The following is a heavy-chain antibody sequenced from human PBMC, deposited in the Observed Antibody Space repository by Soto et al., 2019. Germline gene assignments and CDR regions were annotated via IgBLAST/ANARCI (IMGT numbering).Heavy chain of an antibody. CDR1: GFTFSSYA. J-gene: IGHJ6*03. Sequence: PGGSLRLSCAASGFTFSSYAMSWVRQAPGKGLEWVSAISGSGGSTYYADSVKGRFTISRDNSKNTLYLQMNSLRAEDTAVYYCAGRYWSGYSLDYYYYYMDVWGKGTTVPVSS. CDR3: AGRYWSGYSLDYYYYYMDV. CDR2: ISGSGGST. V-gene: IGHV3-23*01. D-gene: IGHD3-3*01.